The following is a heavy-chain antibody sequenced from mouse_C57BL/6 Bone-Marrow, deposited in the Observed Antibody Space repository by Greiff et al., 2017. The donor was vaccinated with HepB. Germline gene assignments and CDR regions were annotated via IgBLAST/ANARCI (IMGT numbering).Heavy chain of an antibody. CDR2: ISDGGSYT. J-gene: IGHJ2*01. D-gene: IGHD1-1*01. CDR3: ARFLLHDY. CDR1: GFNFSSYA. V-gene: IGHV5-4*03. Sequence: EVKLMESGGGLVKPGGSLKLSCAASGFNFSSYAMSWVRQTPEKRLEWVATISDGGSYTYYPDNVKGRFTISRDNAKNNLYLQMSHLKSEDTAMYYCARFLLHDYWGQGTTLTVSS.